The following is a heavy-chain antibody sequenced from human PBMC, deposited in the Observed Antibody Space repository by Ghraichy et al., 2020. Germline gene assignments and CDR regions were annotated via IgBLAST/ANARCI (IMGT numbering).Heavy chain of an antibody. Sequence: GGSLRLSCAASGFTVSSNYMSWVRQAPGKGLEWVSVIYSGGSTYYADSVKGRFTISRDNSKNTLYLQMNSLRAEDTAVYYCASFRYFDWLLENDAFDIWGQGTMVTVSS. CDR2: IYSGGST. D-gene: IGHD3-9*01. J-gene: IGHJ3*02. V-gene: IGHV3-53*01. CDR1: GFTVSSNY. CDR3: ASFRYFDWLLENDAFDI.